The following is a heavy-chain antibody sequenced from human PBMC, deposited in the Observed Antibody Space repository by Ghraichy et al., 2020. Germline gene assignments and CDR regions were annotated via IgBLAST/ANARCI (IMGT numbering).Heavy chain of an antibody. J-gene: IGHJ5*02. CDR2: IIPIFGTA. V-gene: IGHV1-69*06. CDR3: ARWGVVTATPYNWFDP. CDR1: GGTFSSYA. D-gene: IGHD2-21*02. Sequence: GESLNISCKASGGTFSSYAISWVRQAPGQGLEWMGGIIPIFGTANYAQKFQGRVTITADKSTSTAYMELSSLRSEDTAVYYCARWGVVTATPYNWFDPWGQGTLVTVSS.